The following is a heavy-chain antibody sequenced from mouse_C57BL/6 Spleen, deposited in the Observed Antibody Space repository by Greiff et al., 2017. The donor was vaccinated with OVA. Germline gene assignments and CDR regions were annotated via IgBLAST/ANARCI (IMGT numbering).Heavy chain of an antibody. V-gene: IGHV1-19*01. CDR3: ARREGNAWFAY. CDR1: GYTFTDYY. D-gene: IGHD2-1*01. Sequence: EVQLQQSGPVLVKPGASVKMSCKASGYTFTDYYMNWVKQSHGKSLEWIGVINPYNGGTSYNQKFKGKATLTVDKSSSTAYMELNSLTSEDSAVYYCARREGNAWFAYWGQGTLVTVSA. J-gene: IGHJ3*01. CDR2: INPYNGGT.